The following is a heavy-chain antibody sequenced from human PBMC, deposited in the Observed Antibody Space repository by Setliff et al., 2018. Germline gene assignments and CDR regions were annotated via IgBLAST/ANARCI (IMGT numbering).Heavy chain of an antibody. V-gene: IGHV4-59*08. CDR3: AALGITMVRGVIITWRGSFDY. CDR1: GGSITSDY. Sequence: SETLSLTCSVSGGSITSDYWSWIRQPPGKGLEWIGYMYNSGSTNYNPSLKSRVTISVDTSKNQFSLKLSSVTAADTAVYYCAALGITMVRGVIITWRGSFDYWGQGTLVTVSS. J-gene: IGHJ4*02. CDR2: MYNSGST. D-gene: IGHD3-10*01.